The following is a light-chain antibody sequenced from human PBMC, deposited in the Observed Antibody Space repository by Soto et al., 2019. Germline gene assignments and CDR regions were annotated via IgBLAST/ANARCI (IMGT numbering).Light chain of an antibody. Sequence: QSVLTQPASVSGSPGQSITISCTGTSSDIGNYNYVSWYQQHPGKAPKLIISEVSNRPSGISNRFSGSKSGNTASLMISGLQAEDEADYYCTSYTTSITWVFGGGTKLTVL. CDR3: TSYTTSITWV. J-gene: IGLJ3*02. V-gene: IGLV2-14*01. CDR1: SSDIGNYNY. CDR2: EVS.